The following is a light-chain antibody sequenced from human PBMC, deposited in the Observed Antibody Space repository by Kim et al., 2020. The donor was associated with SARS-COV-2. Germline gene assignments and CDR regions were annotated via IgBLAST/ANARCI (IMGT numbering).Light chain of an antibody. J-gene: IGLJ3*02. V-gene: IGLV6-57*01. CDR3: QSYDGSRGV. CDR1: GGNIAVNY. CDR2: EDN. Sequence: GQPITISCTRSGGNIAVNYVQCYQQRPGSSPITVIYEDNQRPCRVPDRFSGSIDSSSTAASLTISGLKNEDEADYYCQSYDGSRGVFGGGTKLTVL.